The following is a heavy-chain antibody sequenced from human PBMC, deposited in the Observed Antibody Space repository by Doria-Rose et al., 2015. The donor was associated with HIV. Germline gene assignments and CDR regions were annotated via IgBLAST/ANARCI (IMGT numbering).Heavy chain of an antibody. J-gene: IGHJ4*02. D-gene: IGHD6-13*01. V-gene: IGHV2-26*01. CDR3: ARIKSSRWYHKYYFDF. CDR2: IFSDDER. Sequence: SGPVLVKPTETLTLTCTVSGVSLSSPGMGVSWIRQPPGQALTWLAHIFSDDERSYKTSLKSRLTISRVTSKSQVVLTMTDMDPVDTATYYCARIKSSRWYHKYYFDFWGQGTLVIVSA. CDR1: GVSLSSPGMG.